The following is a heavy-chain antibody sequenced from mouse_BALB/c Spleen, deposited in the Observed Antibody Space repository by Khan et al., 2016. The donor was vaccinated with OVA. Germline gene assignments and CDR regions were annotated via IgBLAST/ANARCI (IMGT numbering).Heavy chain of an antibody. CDR2: IYLGVYYT. CDR1: GYTFTNYW. CDR3: AIYPSWYFDV. V-gene: IGHV1-63*02. J-gene: IGHJ1*01. Sequence: QVQLKESGAELLRPGTSVKMSCKAGGYTFTNYWIGWVKQRPGHGLEWIGDIYLGVYYTNYNEKFKGKATLTADTSSSTVFMQLSSLTFEDSAIYYCAIYPSWYFDVWGAGTTVTVSS.